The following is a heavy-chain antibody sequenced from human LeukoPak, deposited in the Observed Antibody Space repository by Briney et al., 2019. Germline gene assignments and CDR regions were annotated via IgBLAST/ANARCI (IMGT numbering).Heavy chain of an antibody. J-gene: IGHJ5*02. V-gene: IGHV3-30*02. CDR3: ARTSDGSWFDP. CDR1: GFTFSSYG. Sequence: SGGSLRLSCAASGFTFSSYGMHWVRQTPGKGLEWVAFIRYDESDKYYADSVKGRFTISRDNSKNILYLQMNSLRAEDTAVYYCARTSDGSWFDPWGQGTLVTVSS. CDR2: IRYDESDK. D-gene: IGHD1-1*01.